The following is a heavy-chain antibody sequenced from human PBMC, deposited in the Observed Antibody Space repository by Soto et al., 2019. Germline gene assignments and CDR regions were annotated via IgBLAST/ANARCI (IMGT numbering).Heavy chain of an antibody. CDR2: IYSGGST. CDR3: ARAGGVIVPFDY. D-gene: IGHD3-16*02. J-gene: IGHJ4*02. V-gene: IGHV3-53*01. CDR1: GFTVSSNY. Sequence: GESLKISCAASGFTVSSNYMSWVRQAPGKGLEWVSVIYSGGSTYYADSVKGRFTISRDNSKNTLYLQMNSLGAEDTAVYYCARAGGVIVPFDYWGQGTLVTVSS.